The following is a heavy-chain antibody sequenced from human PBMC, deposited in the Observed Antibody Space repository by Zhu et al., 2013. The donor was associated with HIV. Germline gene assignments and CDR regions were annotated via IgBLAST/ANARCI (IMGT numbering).Heavy chain of an antibody. Sequence: QVQLVQSGAEVKKPGSSVKVSCKASGGTFSSYAISWVRQAPGQGLEWMGGIIPIFGTANYAQKFQGRVTITADESTSTAYMELSSLRSEDTAVYYCARDLRVGAFKIHINWFDPWGQGTLVTVSS. V-gene: IGHV1-69*01. CDR3: ARDLRVGAFKIHINWFDP. D-gene: IGHD1-26*01. CDR2: IIPIFGTA. CDR1: GGTFSSYA. J-gene: IGHJ5*02.